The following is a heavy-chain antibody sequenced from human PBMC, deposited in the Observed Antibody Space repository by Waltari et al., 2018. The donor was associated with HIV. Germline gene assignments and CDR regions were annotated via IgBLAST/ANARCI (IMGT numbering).Heavy chain of an antibody. CDR3: TRAGLGGLIQDFDI. D-gene: IGHD3-3*01. J-gene: IGHJ4*02. Sequence: QVQLVQPEIEMRKPGTSVRLSCQASGFILNANYIHWVRQGPRPRFEWVAVINAADGAASSAQKFQSRLTLTRDLFTGSVHLDLMSLMSEDTAVYFCTRAGLGGLIQDFDIWGRGT. CDR1: GFILNANY. CDR2: INAADGAA. V-gene: IGHV1-46*02.